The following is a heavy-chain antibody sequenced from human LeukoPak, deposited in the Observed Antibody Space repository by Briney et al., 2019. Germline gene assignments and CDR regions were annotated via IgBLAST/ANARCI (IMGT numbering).Heavy chain of an antibody. CDR2: IYYSGST. CDR1: GGSISNYY. D-gene: IGHD5-12*01. V-gene: IGHV4-59*01. CDR3: AREGYSGHDFIY. Sequence: SETLSLTCTVSGGSISNYYWSWIRQPPGKGLEWIGYIYYSGSTNYNPSLKSRVTISVDTSKNQFSLRLRSVTAADTAVYYCAREGYSGHDFIYWGQGTLVTVSS. J-gene: IGHJ4*02.